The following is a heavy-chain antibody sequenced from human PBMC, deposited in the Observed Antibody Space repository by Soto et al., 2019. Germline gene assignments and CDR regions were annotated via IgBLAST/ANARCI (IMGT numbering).Heavy chain of an antibody. CDR1: GFTFSLYS. D-gene: IGHD3-22*01. CDR3: VRARSTDSRPAH. V-gene: IGHV3-21*01. Sequence: GGSLRLSCAASGFTFSLYSMILVRQAPGKGLEWVASITISSSYIYYEDSLKGRFTISTDKAQNSLFLQLDSLRAEDTAVYFCVRARSTDSRPAHWCQGT. CDR2: ITISSSYI. J-gene: IGHJ4*02.